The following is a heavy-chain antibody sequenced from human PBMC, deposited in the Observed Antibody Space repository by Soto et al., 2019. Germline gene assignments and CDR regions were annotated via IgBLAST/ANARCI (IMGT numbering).Heavy chain of an antibody. J-gene: IGHJ5*02. CDR2: IYYSGST. CDR3: ARHHYGGFWFDP. Sequence: SETLSLTCTFSGGSISSYYWSWIRQPPGKGLEWIGYIYYSGSTNYNPSLKSRVTISVDTSKNQFSLKLSSVTAADTAVYYCARHHYGGFWFDPWGQGTLVTVSS. D-gene: IGHD4-17*01. CDR1: GGSISSYY. V-gene: IGHV4-59*08.